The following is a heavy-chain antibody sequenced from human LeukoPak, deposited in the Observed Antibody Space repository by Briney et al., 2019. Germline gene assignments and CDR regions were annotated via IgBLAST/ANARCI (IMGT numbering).Heavy chain of an antibody. J-gene: IGHJ6*02. Sequence: QTGGSLRLSCAASGFTFDDYTMHWVRQPPGKGLEWVSLISWDGGSTYYADSVKGRFTISRDTNKNSLSLQMNSLRTEDTALYYCAKGIILRDYYYGMDVWGQGTTVTVSS. CDR2: ISWDGGST. D-gene: IGHD2/OR15-2a*01. V-gene: IGHV3-43*01. CDR1: GFTFDDYT. CDR3: AKGIILRDYYYGMDV.